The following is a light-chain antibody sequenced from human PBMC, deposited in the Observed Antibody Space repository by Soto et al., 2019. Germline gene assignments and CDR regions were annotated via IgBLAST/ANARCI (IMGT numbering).Light chain of an antibody. CDR2: DVS. J-gene: IGLJ1*01. Sequence: QSALTQPASVSGSPGQSITISCTGTSSDVGDYNYVSWYQQHPGKAPKLMLYDVSNRPSGISNRFSGSKSGNTASLTISGLQAEDEADYYCSSYTSCSTLFGTGTKLTVL. CDR3: SSYTSCSTL. CDR1: SSDVGDYNY. V-gene: IGLV2-14*01.